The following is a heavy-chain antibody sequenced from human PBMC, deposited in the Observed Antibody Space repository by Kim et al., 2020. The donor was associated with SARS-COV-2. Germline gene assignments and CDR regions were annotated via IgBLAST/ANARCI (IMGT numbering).Heavy chain of an antibody. CDR3: AGDRTGLYFGELSLGGFDP. D-gene: IGHD3-10*01. CDR1: GGSISGYY. Sequence: SETLSLTCTVSGGSISGYYWSWIRQPPGKGLEWIGYMYYIGSTKYNPSLKSRVSMSVDTSKKQFSLKLTSVTAADTAVYYCAGDRTGLYFGELSLGGFDPWGPGTLVTVSS. J-gene: IGHJ5*02. CDR2: MYYIGST. V-gene: IGHV4-59*13.